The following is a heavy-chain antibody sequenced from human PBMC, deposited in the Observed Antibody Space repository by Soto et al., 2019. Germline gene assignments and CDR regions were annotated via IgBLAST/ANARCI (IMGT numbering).Heavy chain of an antibody. CDR1: GGSVSTYY. CDR3: ARPLVARPPGANYYYYYMDV. CDR2: ISYSGST. V-gene: IGHV4-59*08. J-gene: IGHJ6*03. D-gene: IGHD6-6*01. Sequence: SETLSLTCTVSGGSVSTYYWSWIRQPPGKGLEWIGYISYSGSTNYSPSLRSRVTMSVDTSKGQFSLKLRSVTAADTAVYYCARPLVARPPGANYYYYYMDVWGKGTTVTVSS.